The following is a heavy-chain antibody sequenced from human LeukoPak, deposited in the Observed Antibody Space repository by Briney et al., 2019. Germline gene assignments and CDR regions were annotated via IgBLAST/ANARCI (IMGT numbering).Heavy chain of an antibody. V-gene: IGHV4-39*07. J-gene: IGHJ6*03. CDR2: IYYSGST. Sequence: PSETLSLTCTVSGGSISSSSYYWGWIRQPPGKGLEWIGSIYYSGSTYYNPSLKSRVTISVDTSKNQLSLKLSSVTAADTAVYYCARVVVEKYYYYYYMDVWGKGTTVTVSS. CDR3: ARVVVEKYYYYYYMDV. D-gene: IGHD2-15*01. CDR1: GGSISSSSYY.